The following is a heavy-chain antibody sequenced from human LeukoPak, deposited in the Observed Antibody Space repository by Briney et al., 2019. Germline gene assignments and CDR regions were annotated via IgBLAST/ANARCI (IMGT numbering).Heavy chain of an antibody. D-gene: IGHD3-16*02. J-gene: IGHJ4*02. CDR1: GYSISSGYY. CDR2: IYHSGST. Sequence: SETLSLTCTVSGYSISSGYYWGWIRQPPGKGLEWIGSIYHSGSTYYNPSLKSRVTISVDTSKNQFSLKLSSVTAADTAVYYCASIRYGYVWGSYRYGFDYWGQGTLVTVSS. V-gene: IGHV4-38-2*02. CDR3: ASIRYGYVWGSYRYGFDY.